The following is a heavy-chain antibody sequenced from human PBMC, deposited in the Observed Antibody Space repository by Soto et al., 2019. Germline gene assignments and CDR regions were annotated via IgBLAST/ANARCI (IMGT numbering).Heavy chain of an antibody. CDR1: GYTFTSYA. J-gene: IGHJ6*01. CDR3: ATTTGTTLRDYYYGRYV. D-gene: IGHD1-1*01. Sequence: ASVKVSCKSSGYTFTSYAMHWVRQAPGQRLEWMGWINAGNGNTKYSQKFQGRVTITRDTSASTAYMELSSLRSEDTAGDYCATTTGTTLRDYYYGRYVRGQGTTVTVSS. CDR2: INAGNGNT. V-gene: IGHV1-3*01.